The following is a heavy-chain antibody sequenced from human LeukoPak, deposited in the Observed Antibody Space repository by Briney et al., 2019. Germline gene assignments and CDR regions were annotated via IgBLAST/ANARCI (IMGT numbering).Heavy chain of an antibody. CDR3: ANPVRPLVPRYYYYGMDV. V-gene: IGHV4-30-2*01. Sequence: SQTLSLTCTVSGVSISSGGYYWSWIRQPPGKGLEWIGYIYHSGSTYYNPSLTSRVTISVDRSKNQFSLKLSSVTAADTAVYYCANPVRPLVPRYYYYGMDVWGQGTTVTVSS. J-gene: IGHJ6*02. CDR2: IYHSGST. D-gene: IGHD4-17*01. CDR1: GVSISSGGYY.